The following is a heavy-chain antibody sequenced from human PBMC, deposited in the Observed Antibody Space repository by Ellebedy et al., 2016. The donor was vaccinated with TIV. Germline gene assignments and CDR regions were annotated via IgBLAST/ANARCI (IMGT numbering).Heavy chain of an antibody. J-gene: IGHJ4*02. Sequence: GESLKISCAASGFTFSSYAMHWVRQAPGKGLEWVAVLSVDGNNKDFADSVRCRFIISRDNSQNTLYLQMNSLRTEDTAVYDWAKDHRSGWSPGLSYWGQGTLVTVSS. CDR1: GFTFSSYA. D-gene: IGHD6-19*01. CDR3: AKDHRSGWSPGLSY. V-gene: IGHV3-30*18. CDR2: LSVDGNNK.